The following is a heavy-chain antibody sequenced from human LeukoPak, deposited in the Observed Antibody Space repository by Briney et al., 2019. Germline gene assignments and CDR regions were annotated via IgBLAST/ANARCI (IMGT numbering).Heavy chain of an antibody. J-gene: IGHJ4*02. D-gene: IGHD3-22*01. CDR3: AKDFRGNYYDSSGYSYYFDY. Sequence: PGGSLRLSCAASGFTFDDYAMHWVRHAPGKGLEWVSGISWNSGSIGYADSVKGRFTISRDNAKNSLYLQMNSLRAEDTALYYCAKDFRGNYYDSSGYSYYFDYWGQGTLVTVSS. CDR1: GFTFDDYA. CDR2: ISWNSGSI. V-gene: IGHV3-9*01.